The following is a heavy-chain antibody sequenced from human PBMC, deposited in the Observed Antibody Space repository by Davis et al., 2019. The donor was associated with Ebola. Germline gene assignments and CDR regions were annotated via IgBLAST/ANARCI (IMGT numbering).Heavy chain of an antibody. Sequence: AASVKVSCKASGGTFSSYAISWVRQAPGQGLEWMGRIIPILGIANYAQKFQGRVTITADKSTSTAYMELSSLRSEDTAVYYCARDSRGLIAAAGTGDYWGQGTLVTVSS. J-gene: IGHJ4*02. D-gene: IGHD6-13*01. CDR3: ARDSRGLIAAAGTGDY. CDR2: IIPILGIA. CDR1: GGTFSSYA. V-gene: IGHV1-69*04.